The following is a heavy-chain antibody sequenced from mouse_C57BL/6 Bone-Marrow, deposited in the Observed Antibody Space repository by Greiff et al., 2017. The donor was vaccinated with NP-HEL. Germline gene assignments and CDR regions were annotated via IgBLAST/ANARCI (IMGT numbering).Heavy chain of an antibody. Sequence: QVQLKQPGAEPVKPGASVKLSCKASGYTFTSYWMHWVKQRPGQGLEWIGMIHPNSGSTNYNEKFKSKATLTVDKSSSTAYMQLSSLTSEDSAVYYCARWSLYGRYFDYWGQGTTLTVSS. V-gene: IGHV1-64*01. J-gene: IGHJ2*01. D-gene: IGHD1-1*01. CDR1: GYTFTSYW. CDR2: IHPNSGST. CDR3: ARWSLYGRYFDY.